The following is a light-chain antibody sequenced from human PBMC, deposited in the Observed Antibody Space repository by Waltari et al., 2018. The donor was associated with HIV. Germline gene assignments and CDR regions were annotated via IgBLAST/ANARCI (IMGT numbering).Light chain of an antibody. Sequence: QSVLAQPPSVSAAPGQRVTISCSGSSSNIGYYAVNWYQEIPGKAPKLLIYHDDLKPTGVFDRFSSSKSGTSASLAISDLQFDDAGIYYCAGWDDSLNGGVFGGGTKLTVL. V-gene: IGLV1-36*01. J-gene: IGLJ3*02. CDR3: AGWDDSLNGGV. CDR1: SSNIGYYA. CDR2: HDD.